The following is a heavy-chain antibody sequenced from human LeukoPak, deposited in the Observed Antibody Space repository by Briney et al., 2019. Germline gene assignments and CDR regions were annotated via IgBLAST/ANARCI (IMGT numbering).Heavy chain of an antibody. D-gene: IGHD3-3*01. CDR2: IYSGGST. CDR3: ARDAGYDFWSGYYQGYFDY. Sequence: PGGSLRLSCAASGFTVSSNYMSWVRQAPGKGLEWVSVIYSGGSTYYADSVKGRFTISRDNSKNTLYLQMNSLRAEDTAVYYCARDAGYDFWSGYYQGYFDYWGQGTLVTASS. CDR1: GFTVSSNY. J-gene: IGHJ4*02. V-gene: IGHV3-66*02.